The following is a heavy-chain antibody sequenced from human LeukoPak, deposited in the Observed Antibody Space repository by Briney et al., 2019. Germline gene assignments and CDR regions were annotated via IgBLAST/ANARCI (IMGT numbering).Heavy chain of an antibody. J-gene: IGHJ1*01. V-gene: IGHV3-7*01. D-gene: IGHD2-15*01. CDR3: ASVVYCSGGSCYGTEYFQH. CDR2: IKQDGSEK. CDR1: GFTFNSYW. Sequence: GGSLRLSCAASGFTFNSYWMSWVRQAPGTGLESVANIKQDGSEKYYVDSVKGRLTISRDNAKNSLYLQMNSLRAEHTAVYYCASVVYCSGGSCYGTEYFQHWGQGTLVTVSS.